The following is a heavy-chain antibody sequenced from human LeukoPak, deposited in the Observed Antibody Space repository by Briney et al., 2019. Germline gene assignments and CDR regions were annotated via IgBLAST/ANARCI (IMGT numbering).Heavy chain of an antibody. CDR3: ARASSYDSVPGSNPSWFGP. Sequence: TPSETLSLTCAVNGGSFSGFYWSWIRQPPGKGLEWIGEINHSGSTNYNPSLKSRVTISIDTSKKQISLKLTSVTAADTAVYYCARASSYDSVPGSNPSWFGPWGQGTLVTVSS. J-gene: IGHJ5*02. V-gene: IGHV4-34*01. CDR2: INHSGST. CDR1: GGSFSGFY. D-gene: IGHD3-22*01.